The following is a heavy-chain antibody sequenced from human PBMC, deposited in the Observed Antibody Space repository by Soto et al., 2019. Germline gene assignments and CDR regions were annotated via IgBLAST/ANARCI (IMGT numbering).Heavy chain of an antibody. CDR3: ARHSPSSGFDY. CDR1: GGSISSYY. V-gene: IGHV4-59*08. Sequence: SETLSLTCTVSGGSISSYYWSWIRQPPGKGLEWIGYIYYSGSTNYNPSLKSRVTISVDTSKNQFSLKLSSVTAADTAVYYCARHSPSSGFDYWGQGTLVTGSS. CDR2: IYYSGST. J-gene: IGHJ4*02. D-gene: IGHD2-15*01.